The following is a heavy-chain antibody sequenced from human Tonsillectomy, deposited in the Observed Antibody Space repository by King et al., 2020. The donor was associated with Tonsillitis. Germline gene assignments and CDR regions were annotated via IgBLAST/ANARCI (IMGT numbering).Heavy chain of an antibody. V-gene: IGHV3-30*02. CDR1: GFTFSSYG. Sequence: VQLVESGGGVVQPGGSLRLSCAASGFTFSSYGMHWVRQAPGKGLEWVAFIRYDGSNKYYADSVKGRFTISRDNSKNTLYLQMNSLRAEDTAVYYCAKNGLREAESFQHWGQGTLVPVSS. CDR3: AKNGLREAESFQH. CDR2: IRYDGSNK. D-gene: IGHD4-17*01. J-gene: IGHJ1*01.